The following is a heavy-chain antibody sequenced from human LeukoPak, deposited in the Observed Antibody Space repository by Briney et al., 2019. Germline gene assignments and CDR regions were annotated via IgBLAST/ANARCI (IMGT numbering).Heavy chain of an antibody. Sequence: SETLSLTCAVYGGSFSGYYWSWIRQPPGKGLEWIGEINHSGSTNYNPSLKSRVTISVDTSKNQFSLKLSSVTAADTAVYYCAREAKGPDYFDYWGQGTLVTVSS. CDR3: AREAKGPDYFDY. CDR1: GGSFSGYY. CDR2: INHSGST. V-gene: IGHV4-34*01. J-gene: IGHJ4*02. D-gene: IGHD2-2*01.